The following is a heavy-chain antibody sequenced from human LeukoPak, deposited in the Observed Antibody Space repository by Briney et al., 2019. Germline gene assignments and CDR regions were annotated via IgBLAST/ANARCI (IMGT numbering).Heavy chain of an antibody. Sequence: GGSLRLSCAASEFTFSSYWMSWVRQAPGKGLEWVTTIKEDGSEKYYVDSVKGRFTISRDNARNSLYLQMNSLRAEDTAVYYCARDKTYSSSWYGYDYWGQGTLVTVSS. CDR3: ARDKTYSSSWYGYDY. J-gene: IGHJ4*02. CDR2: IKEDGSEK. D-gene: IGHD6-13*01. V-gene: IGHV3-7*03. CDR1: EFTFSSYW.